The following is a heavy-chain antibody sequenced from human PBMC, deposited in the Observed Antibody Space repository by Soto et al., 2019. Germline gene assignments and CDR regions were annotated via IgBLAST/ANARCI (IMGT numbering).Heavy chain of an antibody. CDR2: ISTYNGHT. V-gene: IGHV1-18*01. CDR1: GYTLTSYG. Sequence: QAQLVQSGTEVKKPGASVKVSCKASGYTLTSYGISWVRQAPGQGLEWMGGISTYNGHTNYAQKVQGRVTMTTDTSTSTAYMELRSLRSDDTAVYYCAREWQQLGQGDYYYYGMDVWGQGTTVTVSS. J-gene: IGHJ6*02. CDR3: AREWQQLGQGDYYYYGMDV. D-gene: IGHD6-13*01.